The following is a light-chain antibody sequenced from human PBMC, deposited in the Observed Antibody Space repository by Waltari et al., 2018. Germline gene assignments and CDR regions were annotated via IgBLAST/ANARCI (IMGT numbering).Light chain of an antibody. CDR2: KAS. Sequence: DIQMTQSPSTLTASIGDTVTITCRASQSISRLLAWYQQKPGKAPKLLIYKASNLESGVPSRFSGRGFGTEFTLSIFSLQADDFATYYCQQYESHPWTFGQGTKVEIK. CDR1: QSISRL. J-gene: IGKJ1*01. CDR3: QQYESHPWT. V-gene: IGKV1-5*03.